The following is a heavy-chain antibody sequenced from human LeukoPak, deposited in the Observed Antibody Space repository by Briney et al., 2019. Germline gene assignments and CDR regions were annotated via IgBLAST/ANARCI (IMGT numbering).Heavy chain of an antibody. CDR2: FDPEDGET. J-gene: IGHJ5*02. CDR1: GYTLTELS. V-gene: IGHV1-24*01. Sequence: ASVKVSCKVSGYTLTELSMHWVRQAPGKGLEGMGGFDPEDGETIYAQKFQGRVTMTEDTSTDTAYMELSSLRSEDTAVYYCAALTGDYYDSSGYSNWFDPWGQGTLVTVSS. D-gene: IGHD3-22*01. CDR3: AALTGDYYDSSGYSNWFDP.